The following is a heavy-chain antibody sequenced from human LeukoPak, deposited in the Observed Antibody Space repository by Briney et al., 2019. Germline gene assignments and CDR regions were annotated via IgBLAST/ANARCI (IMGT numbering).Heavy chain of an antibody. J-gene: IGHJ5*02. Sequence: AGGSLRLSCAASGFTFSDYYMSWIRQAPGKGLEWVSYISSSGSTIYYADSVKGRFTISRDNAKNSLYLQMNSLRAEDTAVYYCARTETYYYDSSGSFDPWGQGTLVTVSS. V-gene: IGHV3-11*04. D-gene: IGHD3-22*01. CDR1: GFTFSDYY. CDR2: ISSSGSTI. CDR3: ARTETYYYDSSGSFDP.